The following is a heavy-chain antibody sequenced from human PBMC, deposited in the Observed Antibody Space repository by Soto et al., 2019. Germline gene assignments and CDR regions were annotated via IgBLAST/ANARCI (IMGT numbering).Heavy chain of an antibody. J-gene: IGHJ5*02. CDR3: ANYISTDPAGWIDP. V-gene: IGHV2-5*02. D-gene: IGHD3-9*01. Sequence: QITLKESGPTLVKPTQTLTLTCTFSGFSLSTSGVGVGWFRQPPGKALEWLALIYWDDDNRYSPSLKSRLTITKDTSKTQVVLTVTDMHPMDTATYYCANYISTDPAGWIDPWGQGTMVIVAS. CDR2: IYWDDDN. CDR1: GFSLSTSGVG.